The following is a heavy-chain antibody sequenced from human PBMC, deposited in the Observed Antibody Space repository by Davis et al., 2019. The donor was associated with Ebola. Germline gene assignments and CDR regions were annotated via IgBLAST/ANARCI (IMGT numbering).Heavy chain of an antibody. V-gene: IGHV7-4-1*02. Sequence: SVKVSCKASGYTFTSSGINWVRQAPGQGLEWMGWINTKTGNPTYAQDFTGRFVFSLDTSVTTAYLQISSLKAEDTAVYYCASGGSGWFYYFDNWGQGTLVTVSS. CDR2: INTKTGNP. D-gene: IGHD6-19*01. J-gene: IGHJ4*02. CDR1: GYTFTSSG. CDR3: ASGGSGWFYYFDN.